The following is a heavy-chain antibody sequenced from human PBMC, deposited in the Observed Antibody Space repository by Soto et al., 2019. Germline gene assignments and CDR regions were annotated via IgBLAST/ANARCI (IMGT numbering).Heavy chain of an antibody. J-gene: IGHJ4*02. CDR3: EPSGYLDY. CDR1: GFTFSSYA. D-gene: IGHD1-26*01. CDR2: ISGSGGST. Sequence: EVQLLESGGGLVQPGGSLRLSCAASGFTFSSYAMSWVRQAPGKGLEWVSAISGSGGSTYYADSVKGWFTISRDNSKNTLYLQMNSLGAEDTAVYYCEPSGYLDYWGQGTLVTVSS. V-gene: IGHV3-23*01.